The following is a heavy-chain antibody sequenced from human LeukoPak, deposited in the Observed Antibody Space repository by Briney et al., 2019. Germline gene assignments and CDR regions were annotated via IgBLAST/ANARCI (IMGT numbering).Heavy chain of an antibody. CDR1: GFIFSNYV. CDR3: AKGTGDMGYYFDR. V-gene: IGHV3-23*01. D-gene: IGHD7-27*01. Sequence: GGSLRLSCAASGFIFSNYVMSWVRQGPGKGLEWVSLLSGSSNTTYYADSVKGRFTISRDNSKNMLYLQMNSLRVEDTAVYYCAKGTGDMGYYFDRWGQGTLVTVSS. J-gene: IGHJ4*02. CDR2: LSGSSNTT.